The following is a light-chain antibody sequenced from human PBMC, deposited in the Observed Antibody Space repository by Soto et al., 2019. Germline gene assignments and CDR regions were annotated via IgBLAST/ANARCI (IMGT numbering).Light chain of an antibody. CDR1: QSVSSSY. CDR2: GAS. V-gene: IGKV3-20*01. Sequence: LTRSPGTLSLSPGERATLSCRASQSVSSSYLAWYQQKPGQAPRLLIYGASSRATGIPDRFSGSGSGTDFTLTISRLEPEDFAVYYCQPYGSSPPLPFGGGTKVDIK. J-gene: IGKJ4*01. CDR3: QPYGSSPPLP.